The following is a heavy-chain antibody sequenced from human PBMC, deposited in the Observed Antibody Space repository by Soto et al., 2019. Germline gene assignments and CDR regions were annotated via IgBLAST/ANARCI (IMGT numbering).Heavy chain of an antibody. D-gene: IGHD3-22*01. V-gene: IGHV3-30*18. Sequence: QVHLVQSGGGVVQPGRSLRLSCEGSGFSFRSYGRHWVRQAPGKGLEWVSIISHDGGNKYYADAVKGRFTISRDNSKNTLYLPTNGPRAEDTAVYYCAKEIRSYSDSSDSCHGFDSWGQGTLVTVSS. CDR1: GFSFRSYG. J-gene: IGHJ4*02. CDR2: ISHDGGNK. CDR3: AKEIRSYSDSSDSCHGFDS.